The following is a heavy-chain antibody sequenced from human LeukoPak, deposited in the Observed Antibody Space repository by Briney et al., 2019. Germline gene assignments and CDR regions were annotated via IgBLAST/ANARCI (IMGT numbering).Heavy chain of an antibody. V-gene: IGHV4-34*08. D-gene: IGHD3-3*01. J-gene: IGHJ3*02. CDR1: GFTFSNAW. Sequence: GSLRLSCAASGFTFSNAWMSWIRQPPGKGLEWIGEINHSGSTNYNPSLKSRVTISVDTSKNQFPLKLSSVTAADTAVYYCAGHRIYRFFGAFDIWGQGTMVTVSS. CDR3: AGHRIYRFFGAFDI. CDR2: INHSGST.